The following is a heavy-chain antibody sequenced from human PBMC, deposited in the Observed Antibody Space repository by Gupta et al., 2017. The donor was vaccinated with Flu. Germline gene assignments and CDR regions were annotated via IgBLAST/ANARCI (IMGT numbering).Heavy chain of an antibody. CDR3: TTDPATINYYGSGSYFG. D-gene: IGHD3-10*01. J-gene: IGHJ4*02. Sequence: GVRQAPGKGLEWVGRIKRKTDGGTTDYAAPVKGRFTISRDDSKNMQYLQMNSLKTEDTAVYYCTTDPATINYYGSGSYFGWGQGTLVIVSS. CDR2: IKRKTDGGTT. V-gene: IGHV3-15*01.